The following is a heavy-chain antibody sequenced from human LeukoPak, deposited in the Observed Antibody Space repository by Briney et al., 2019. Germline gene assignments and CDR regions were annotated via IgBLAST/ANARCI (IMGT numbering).Heavy chain of an antibody. V-gene: IGHV3-30*03. J-gene: IGHJ6*02. CDR2: ISYDGSNK. CDR3: AAGYDSSGYSNYGMDV. Sequence: GGSLRLSCAASGFTFSSYGMHWVRQAPGKGLEWVAVISYDGSNKYYADSVKGRFTISRDNSKNTLCLQMNSLRAEDTAVYYCAAGYDSSGYSNYGMDVWGQGTTVTVSS. CDR1: GFTFSSYG. D-gene: IGHD3-22*01.